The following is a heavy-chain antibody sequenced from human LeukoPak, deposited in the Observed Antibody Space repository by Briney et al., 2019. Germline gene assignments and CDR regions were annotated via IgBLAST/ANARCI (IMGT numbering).Heavy chain of an antibody. V-gene: IGHV4-59*08. J-gene: IGHJ4*02. CDR2: IYYSGST. CDR1: GGPISSYY. CDR3: ARHQGIAVAGSIDY. Sequence: PSETLSLTCTVSGGPISSYYWSWIRQPPGKGLEWIGYIYYSGSTNYNPSLKSRVTISVDTSKNQFSLKLSSVTAADTAVYYCARHQGIAVAGSIDYWGQGTLVTVSS. D-gene: IGHD6-19*01.